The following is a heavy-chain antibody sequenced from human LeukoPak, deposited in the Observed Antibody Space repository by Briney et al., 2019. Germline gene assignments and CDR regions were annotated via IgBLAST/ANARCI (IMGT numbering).Heavy chain of an antibody. J-gene: IGHJ4*02. CDR2: ISASGGST. Sequence: GGSLRLSCAASGVTTSSYTMSWVRQAPGKGLEWVSVISASGGSTDYADSVKGRFTISRDNSKNTLYLQMNSLRAEDTAVYYCAKGRCCSTGSCSYFDDWGQGTLVTVSS. D-gene: IGHD2-15*01. CDR3: AKGRCCSTGSCSYFDD. CDR1: GVTTSSYT. V-gene: IGHV3-23*01.